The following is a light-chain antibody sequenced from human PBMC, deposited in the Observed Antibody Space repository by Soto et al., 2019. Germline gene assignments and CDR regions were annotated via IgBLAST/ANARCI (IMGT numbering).Light chain of an antibody. J-gene: IGLJ2*01. CDR3: QSYDSSLTVV. Sequence: QAVLTQPPSVSGAPGQRVTISCTGSSSNIGAGYDVHWYQQFPGTTPKFLIYGNTNRPSGAPDRFSASKSGTSASLDITGLQAEDEAEYFCQSYDSSLTVVFGGAINVTVL. CDR2: GNT. CDR1: SSNIGAGYD. V-gene: IGLV1-40*01.